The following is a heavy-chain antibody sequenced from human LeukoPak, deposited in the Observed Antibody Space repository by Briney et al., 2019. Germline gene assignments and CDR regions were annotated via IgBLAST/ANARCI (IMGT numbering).Heavy chain of an antibody. J-gene: IGHJ3*02. D-gene: IGHD4-17*01. CDR2: IYYSGST. Sequence: SETLSLTCTVSGGSISSSSYYWGWIRQPPGKGLEWIGSIYYSGSTYYNPSLKSRVTISVDTSKNQFSLKLSSVTAADTAVYYCARESYGDYPHDAFDIWGQGTMVTVSS. CDR1: GGSISSSSYY. V-gene: IGHV4-39*07. CDR3: ARESYGDYPHDAFDI.